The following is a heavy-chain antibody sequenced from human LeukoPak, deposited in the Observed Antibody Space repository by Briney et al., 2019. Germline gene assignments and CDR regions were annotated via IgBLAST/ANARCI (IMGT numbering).Heavy chain of an antibody. V-gene: IGHV5-51*01. CDR1: GYSFTNYW. CDR2: IYPGDSDT. Sequence: GESLKISCKGSGYSFTNYWIAWVRQMPGKGLEWMGIIYPGDSDTRYSPSFQGQVTISADKSISTAYPQWSSLKASDTAMYYCARHRGSSWYWYFDLWGRGTLVTVSS. D-gene: IGHD6-13*01. J-gene: IGHJ2*01. CDR3: ARHRGSSWYWYFDL.